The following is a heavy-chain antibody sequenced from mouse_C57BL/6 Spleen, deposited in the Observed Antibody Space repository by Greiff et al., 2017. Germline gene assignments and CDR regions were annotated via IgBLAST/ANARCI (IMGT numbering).Heavy chain of an antibody. CDR3: ARGAPHFDY. Sequence: VKLVESGAELVKPGASVKLSCKASGYTFTSYWMHWVKQRPGQGLEWIGMIHPNSGSTNYNEKFKSKATLTVDKSSSTAYMQLSSLTSEDSAVYYCARGAPHFDYWGQGTTLTVSS. J-gene: IGHJ2*01. D-gene: IGHD3-1*01. CDR1: GYTFTSYW. CDR2: IHPNSGST. V-gene: IGHV1-64*01.